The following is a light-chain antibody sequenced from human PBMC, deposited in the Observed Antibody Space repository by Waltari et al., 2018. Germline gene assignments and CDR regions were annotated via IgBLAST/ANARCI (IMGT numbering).Light chain of an antibody. CDR1: QSISSW. J-gene: IGKJ2*01. Sequence: DIQMTQSPSTLSASVGDRVTITCRASQSISSWLAWYQQKPGKAPKILIYKASSLESGVPSRFSGSGSGTEFTLTISSLQPDDFATYYCQQYNSSPYTFGQGTKLEIK. CDR2: KAS. CDR3: QQYNSSPYT. V-gene: IGKV1-5*03.